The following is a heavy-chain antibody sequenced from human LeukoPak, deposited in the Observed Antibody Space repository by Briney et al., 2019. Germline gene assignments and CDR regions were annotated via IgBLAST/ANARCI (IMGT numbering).Heavy chain of an antibody. J-gene: IGHJ4*02. V-gene: IGHV3-30*04. CDR3: ARESGYSYGWFDY. CDR2: ISYDGSNK. CDR1: GFTFSSYA. Sequence: PGGSLRLSCAASGFTFSSYAMHWVRQAPGKGLEWVAVISYDGSNKYCADSVKGRFTISRDNAKNSLYLQMNSLRAEDTAVYYCARESGYSYGWFDYWGQGTLVTVSS. D-gene: IGHD5-18*01.